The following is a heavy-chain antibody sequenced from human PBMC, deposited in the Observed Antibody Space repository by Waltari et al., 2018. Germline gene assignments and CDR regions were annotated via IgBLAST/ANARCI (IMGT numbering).Heavy chain of an antibody. J-gene: IGHJ6*04. CDR2: ISGSGGST. V-gene: IGHV3-23*01. D-gene: IGHD2-2*01. Sequence: EVQLLESGGGLVQPGGSLRLSCAASGFTFSSYAMSWVRQAPGKGLGWVSAISGSGGSTYYADSVKGRFTISRDNSKNTLYLQMNSLRAEDTAVYYCAKDMGIVVVGDVWGKGTTVTISS. CDR3: AKDMGIVVVGDV. CDR1: GFTFSSYA.